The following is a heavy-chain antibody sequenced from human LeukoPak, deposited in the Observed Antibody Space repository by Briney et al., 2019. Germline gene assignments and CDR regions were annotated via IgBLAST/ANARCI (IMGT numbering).Heavy chain of an antibody. CDR1: GGSISSYY. CDR3: ARVLITMVRGVIFWFDP. J-gene: IGHJ5*02. Sequence: PSETLSLTCTVSGGSISSYYWSWIRQPPGKGLEWIGSIYYSGSTYYNPSLKSRVTISVDTSKNQFSLKLSSVTAADTAVYYCARVLITMVRGVIFWFDPWGQGTLVTVSS. CDR2: IYYSGST. D-gene: IGHD3-10*01. V-gene: IGHV4-59*12.